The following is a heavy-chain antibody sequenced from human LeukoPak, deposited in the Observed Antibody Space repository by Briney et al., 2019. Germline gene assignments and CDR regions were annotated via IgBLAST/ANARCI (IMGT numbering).Heavy chain of an antibody. J-gene: IGHJ3*02. V-gene: IGHV3-23*01. D-gene: IGHD4-23*01. CDR3: AKSPAVDAAFDI. Sequence: GGSLRLSCAASGFTFSNFAVSWVRQAPGKGLEWVSAISGSGGSTYYADSVKGRFTISRDNSKNTLYLQMNSLRAEDTAVYYCAKSPAVDAAFDIWGQGTMDTVSS. CDR2: ISGSGGST. CDR1: GFTFSNFA.